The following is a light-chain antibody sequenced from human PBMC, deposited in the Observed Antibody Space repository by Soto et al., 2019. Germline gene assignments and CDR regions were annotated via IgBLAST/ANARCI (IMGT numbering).Light chain of an antibody. CDR1: QSVSSSY. CDR2: GAS. Sequence: EIVLTQSPGTLFLFPGERATLSCRASQSVSSSYLAWYQQKPGQAPRLLIYGASSRATGIPDRFSGSGSGTDFTLTISRLEPEDFAVYYCQQYGSSPSWTFGQGTKV. V-gene: IGKV3-20*01. J-gene: IGKJ1*01. CDR3: QQYGSSPSWT.